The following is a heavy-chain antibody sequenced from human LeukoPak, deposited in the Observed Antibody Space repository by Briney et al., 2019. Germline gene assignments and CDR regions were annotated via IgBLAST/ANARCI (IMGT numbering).Heavy chain of an antibody. J-gene: IGHJ4*02. CDR1: GGSISSSSYY. CDR2: IYYSGST. V-gene: IGHV4-39*01. CDR3: ARQKITGTLH. Sequence: PSETLSLTCTVSGGSISSSSYYWGWIRQPPGKGLEWIGSIYYSGSTYYNPSLKSRVTISVDTSKNQFSLKLSSVTAADTAVYYCARQKITGTLHWGQGTLVTVSS. D-gene: IGHD1-20*01.